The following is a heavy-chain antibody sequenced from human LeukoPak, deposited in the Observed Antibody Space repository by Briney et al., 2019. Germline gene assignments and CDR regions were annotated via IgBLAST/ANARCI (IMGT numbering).Heavy chain of an antibody. J-gene: IGHJ4*02. V-gene: IGHV4-39*01. CDR2: MYHSGTT. Sequence: PSETLSLTCTVSGASISSSSYYWGWIRQPPGKGLECIGSMYHSGTTYYNSSLKSRVTISVDTSKNQFSLNLSSVTAADTALYYCSSLGSNRIFDYWGQGILVTVAS. D-gene: IGHD1-26*01. CDR3: SSLGSNRIFDY. CDR1: GASISSSSYY.